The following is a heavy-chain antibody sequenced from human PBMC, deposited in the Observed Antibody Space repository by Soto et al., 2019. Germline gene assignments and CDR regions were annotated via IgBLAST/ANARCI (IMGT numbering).Heavy chain of an antibody. CDR2: INHSGST. J-gene: IGHJ4*02. D-gene: IGHD6-13*01. CDR3: ARDGIGQQPFDY. CDR1: GGSFSGYY. V-gene: IGHV4-34*01. Sequence: SETLSLTCAVYGGSFSGYYWSWIRQPPGKGLEWIGEINHSGSTNYNPSLKSRVTISVDTSKNQFSLKLSSVTAADTAVYYCARDGIGQQPFDYWGQGTLVTVSS.